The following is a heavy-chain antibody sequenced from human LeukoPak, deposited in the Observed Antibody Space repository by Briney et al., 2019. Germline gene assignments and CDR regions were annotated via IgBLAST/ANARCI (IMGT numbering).Heavy chain of an antibody. D-gene: IGHD4/OR15-4a*01. CDR2: ISSNGDST. CDR1: GFTFSTYA. Sequence: TGGSLRLSCSASGFTFSTYAILWVRQAPGKGLEYVSAISSNGDSTFYADSVKGRFTISRDNSKNTLYLQMNSLRTEDTAVYFCSASRPHYGDYYGLDVWGHGTTVTVSS. CDR3: SASRPHYGDYYGLDV. V-gene: IGHV3-64*04. J-gene: IGHJ6*02.